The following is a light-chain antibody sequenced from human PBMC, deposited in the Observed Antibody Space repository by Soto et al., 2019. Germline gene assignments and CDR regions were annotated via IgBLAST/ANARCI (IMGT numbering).Light chain of an antibody. J-gene: IGKJ2*01. CDR2: KAS. Sequence: DIPMTQSPSTLSASVGDKVTITCGASQSISNWLAWYQQKPGRAPNLLIYKASTLESGVPSRFSGSGSGTEFTLTISSLQPDDFATYYCQQYDSYSYTFGQGTKLEIK. V-gene: IGKV1-5*03. CDR3: QQYDSYSYT. CDR1: QSISNW.